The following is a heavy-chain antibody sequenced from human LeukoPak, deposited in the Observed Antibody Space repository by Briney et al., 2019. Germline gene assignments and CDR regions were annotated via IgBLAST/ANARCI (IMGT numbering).Heavy chain of an antibody. CDR3: AREGRYCSSTSCYLGFDY. CDR1: GYTSTGYY. Sequence: ASVKVSCKASGYTSTGYYMHWVRQTPGQGLEWMGWINPNSGGQNYAQKFQGRVTMTRDTSISTAYMELSMLRSDDTDVYYCAREGRYCSSTSCYLGFDYWGQGTLVTVSS. V-gene: IGHV1-2*02. J-gene: IGHJ4*02. CDR2: INPNSGGQ. D-gene: IGHD2-2*01.